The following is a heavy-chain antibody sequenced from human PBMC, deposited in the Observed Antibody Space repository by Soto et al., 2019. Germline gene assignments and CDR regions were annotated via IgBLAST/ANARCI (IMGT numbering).Heavy chain of an antibody. CDR3: ARDPAPLNIAAAEGWFDP. CDR2: ISAYNGNT. D-gene: IGHD6-13*01. V-gene: IGHV1-18*01. Sequence: ASVKVSCKASGYTFTSYGISWVRQAPGQGLEWMGWISAYNGNTNYAQKLQGRVTMTTDTSTSTAYMELRSLRSDDTAVYYCARDPAPLNIAAAEGWFDPWGQGTLVTVSS. J-gene: IGHJ5*02. CDR1: GYTFTSYG.